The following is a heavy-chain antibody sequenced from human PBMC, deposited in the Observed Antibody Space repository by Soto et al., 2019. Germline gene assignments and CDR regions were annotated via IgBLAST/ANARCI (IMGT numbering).Heavy chain of an antibody. V-gene: IGHV1-69*01. D-gene: IGHD6-19*01. CDR3: ARVKSGQWLEPSDFDY. CDR1: AGIFRNYA. Sequence: QVQLVQSGADVKKPGSSVNVSCKASAGIFRNYAFSWVRQGPGQGLEWMGGVIPIFGTIKYAQKMQGRATIIADASTSTVYLHLSSLRFEDTAVYYCARVKSGQWLEPSDFDYWGQGTLVTVSS. CDR2: VIPIFGTI. J-gene: IGHJ4*02.